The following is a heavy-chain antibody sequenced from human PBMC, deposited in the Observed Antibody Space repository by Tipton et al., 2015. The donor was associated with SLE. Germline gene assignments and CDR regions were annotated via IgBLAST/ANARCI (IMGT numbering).Heavy chain of an antibody. CDR3: ARDARFADAFDI. CDR2: VYHTGNT. CDR1: TYSISNGHY. Sequence: TLSLTCSVSTYSISNGHYWAWVRQPPGKGLEWIGTVYHTGNTYYNPSLKSRVTMSVDTSKNQFSLKLTSVTAADTAVYYCARDARFADAFDIWGQGTMVTVSS. J-gene: IGHJ3*02. D-gene: IGHD3-3*01. V-gene: IGHV4-38-2*02.